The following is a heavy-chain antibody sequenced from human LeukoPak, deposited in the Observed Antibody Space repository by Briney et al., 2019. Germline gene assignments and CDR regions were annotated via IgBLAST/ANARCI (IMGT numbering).Heavy chain of an antibody. CDR3: ARGASSGSAWGY. CDR1: GFIFNKYW. CDR2: INSDGSST. V-gene: IGHV3-74*01. D-gene: IGHD6-19*01. Sequence: GGSLRLSCAASGFIFNKYWMTWFRQPPGKGLVWVSRINSDGSSTSYADSVKGRFTISRDNAKNTLYLQMNSLRAEDTAVYYCARGASSGSAWGYWGQGTLVTVSS. J-gene: IGHJ4*02.